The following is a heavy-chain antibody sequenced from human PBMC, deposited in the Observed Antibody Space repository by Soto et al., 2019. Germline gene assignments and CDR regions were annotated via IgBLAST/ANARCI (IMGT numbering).Heavy chain of an antibody. CDR2: MLYSGLT. Sequence: PSETLSLTCSVSGYLISSDYYWAWIRQPPGKGLEWIGSMLYSGLTYYNPSLKSRVTLSVDTSKNQFSVRLNSVTASDTAVYYCAPLSVSLSGPYGIHVWGQGTTVTVSS. CDR1: GYLISSDYY. CDR3: APLSVSLSGPYGIHV. V-gene: IGHV4-38-2*01. D-gene: IGHD2-15*01. J-gene: IGHJ6*02.